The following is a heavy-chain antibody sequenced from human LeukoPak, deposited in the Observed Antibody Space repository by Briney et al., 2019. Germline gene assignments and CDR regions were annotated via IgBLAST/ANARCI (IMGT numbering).Heavy chain of an antibody. Sequence: SETLSLTCAVYGGSFSGYYWSWIRQPPGKGLEWIGEINHSGSTNYNPSLKSRVTISVDTSKNQFSLKLSSVTAADTAVYYCARLGYCTNGVCPNWGQGTLVTVSS. V-gene: IGHV4-34*01. CDR3: ARLGYCTNGVCPN. CDR1: GGSFSGYY. CDR2: INHSGST. J-gene: IGHJ4*02. D-gene: IGHD2-8*01.